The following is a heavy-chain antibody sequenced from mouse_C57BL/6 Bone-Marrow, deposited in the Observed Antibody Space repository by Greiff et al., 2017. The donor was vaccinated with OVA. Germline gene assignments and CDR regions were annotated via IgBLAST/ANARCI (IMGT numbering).Heavy chain of an antibody. CDR3: ARWGYGSSYVGYFDV. D-gene: IGHD1-1*01. CDR2: IYPGGGYT. V-gene: IGHV1-63*01. J-gene: IGHJ1*03. Sequence: VQRVESGAELVRPGTSVKMSCKASGYTFTNYWIGWAKQRPGHGLEWIGDIYPGGGYTNYNEKFKGKATLTADKSSSTAYMQFSSLTSEDSAIYYCARWGYGSSYVGYFDVWGTGTTVTVSS. CDR1: GYTFTNYW.